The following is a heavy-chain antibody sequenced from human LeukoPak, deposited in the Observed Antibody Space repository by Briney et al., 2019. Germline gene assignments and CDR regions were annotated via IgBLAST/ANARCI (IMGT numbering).Heavy chain of an antibody. CDR2: ISSSSSYI. CDR3: ARDKILGYCSSTSCHSSGVNDY. D-gene: IGHD2-2*01. Sequence: GGSLRLSCAASGFTFISYSMTWVRQAPGKGLEWVSSISSSSSYIYYADSVKGRFTISRDNAKNSLYLQMHSLRADDTAVYYCARDKILGYCSSTSCHSSGVNDYWGQGTLVTVSS. V-gene: IGHV3-21*01. J-gene: IGHJ4*02. CDR1: GFTFISYS.